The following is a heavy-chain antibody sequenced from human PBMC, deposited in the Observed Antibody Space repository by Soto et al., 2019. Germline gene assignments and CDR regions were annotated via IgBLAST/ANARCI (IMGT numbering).Heavy chain of an antibody. CDR1: GFTFDKYA. V-gene: IGHV3-9*01. J-gene: IGHJ5*02. CDR2: ISWNSINV. D-gene: IGHD2-2*01. Sequence: EVQLVESGGGLVQPGSSVRVSCEASGFTFDKYAMHWVRQAPGKGLEWVAGISWNSINVGYAETVKGRFTISRVNAKRSLYSYLASLRVDDTPFYHRVTALSTSWPIWFDPWGQGPLVTAS. CDR3: VTALSTSWPIWFDP.